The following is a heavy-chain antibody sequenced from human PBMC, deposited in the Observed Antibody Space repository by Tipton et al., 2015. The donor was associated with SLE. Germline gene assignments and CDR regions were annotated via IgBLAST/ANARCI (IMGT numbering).Heavy chain of an antibody. J-gene: IGHJ6*03. V-gene: IGHV4-4*02. CDR1: GGSIRSSNW. CDR2: IHHSGST. Sequence: TLSLTCAVSGGSIRSSNWWSWVRQPPGKGLEWIGEIHHSGSTNSNPSLKSRVTISVDTSKNQFSLKLSSVTAADTAVYYCARVLGVVKSYYMDVWGKGTTVTVSS. CDR3: ARVLGVVKSYYMDV. D-gene: IGHD3-3*01.